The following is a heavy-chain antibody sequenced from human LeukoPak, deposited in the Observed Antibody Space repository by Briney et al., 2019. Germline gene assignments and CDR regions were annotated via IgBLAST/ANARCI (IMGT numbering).Heavy chain of an antibody. CDR1: GFTFSNYA. J-gene: IGHJ4*02. CDR2: ISGSGGTT. CDR3: AKRSNFWTGYLDY. Sequence: GGSLRLSCAASGFTFSNYAMSWVRQAPGKGLEWVSVISGSGGTTYYADSVKGRFTISRDNSKDTLFLLMNSLRTEDTAVYYCAKRSNFWTGYLDYWGQGALVTVSS. D-gene: IGHD3/OR15-3a*01. V-gene: IGHV3-23*01.